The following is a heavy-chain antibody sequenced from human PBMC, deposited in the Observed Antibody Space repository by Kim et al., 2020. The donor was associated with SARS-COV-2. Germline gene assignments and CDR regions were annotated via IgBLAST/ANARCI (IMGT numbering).Heavy chain of an antibody. CDR1: GFTFSSNG. D-gene: IGHD3-22*01. CDR3: ARSSGYSFFDI. J-gene: IGHJ3*02. CDR2: ISFDGSNK. Sequence: GGSLRLSCTASGFTFSSNGMHWGRKGPGKGLEWVAVISFDGSNKYYADPVKSRFTISRDNSKNTLYLQMNSLRAEDTAVYYCARSSGYSFFDIWGQGTMVTVSS. V-gene: IGHV3-30*04.